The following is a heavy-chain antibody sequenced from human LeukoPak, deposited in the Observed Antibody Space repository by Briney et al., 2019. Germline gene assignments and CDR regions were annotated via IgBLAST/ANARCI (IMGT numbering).Heavy chain of an antibody. D-gene: IGHD2-2*01. CDR1: GFPFSSYW. CDR3: ARVNDTSAAGLDLDV. CDR2: INQDGSEK. J-gene: IGHJ6*04. Sequence: GGSLRLSCAGSGFPFSSYWMTWVRQAPGKGLEWVANINQDGSEKSYVDSVRGRFTISRDNAKNSLHLQMNSLRAEDTAVYFCARVNDTSAAGLDLDVWGKGTTVTVSS. V-gene: IGHV3-7*03.